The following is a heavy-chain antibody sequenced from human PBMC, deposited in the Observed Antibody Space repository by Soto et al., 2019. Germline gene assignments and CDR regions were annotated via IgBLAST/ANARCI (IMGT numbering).Heavy chain of an antibody. V-gene: IGHV3-7*05. CDR3: ARMGGPADYGMDV. CDR2: IKQDGSEK. D-gene: IGHD2-15*01. Sequence: GGSLRLSCAASGFTFSSYWMSWVRQAPGKGLEWVANIKQDGSEKYYVDSVKGRFTISRDNAKNSLYLQMNSLRAEDTAVYYCARMGGPADYGMDVWGQGTTVTVSS. J-gene: IGHJ6*02. CDR1: GFTFSSYW.